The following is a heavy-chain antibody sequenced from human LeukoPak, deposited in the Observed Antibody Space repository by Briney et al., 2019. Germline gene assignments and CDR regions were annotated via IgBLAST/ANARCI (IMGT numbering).Heavy chain of an antibody. Sequence: ASVKVSCKASGYTFTSYYMHWVRQAPGQGLEWMGIINPSGGSTSYAQKFQGRVTMTRDTSTSTVYMELSSLRSEDTAVYYCARDPAPYGIVVVTATPPFDIWGQGTMVTVSS. D-gene: IGHD2-21*02. V-gene: IGHV1-46*01. CDR2: INPSGGST. CDR3: ARDPAPYGIVVVTATPPFDI. CDR1: GYTFTSYY. J-gene: IGHJ3*02.